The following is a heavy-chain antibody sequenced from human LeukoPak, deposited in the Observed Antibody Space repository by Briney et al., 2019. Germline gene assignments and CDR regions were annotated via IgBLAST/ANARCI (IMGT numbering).Heavy chain of an antibody. V-gene: IGHV1-18*01. CDR1: GYTFTTYN. D-gene: IGHD6-13*01. CDR3: ARGPGAAAGTDPSVWFDP. J-gene: IGHJ5*02. Sequence: ASVKVSCKASGYTFTTYNINWVRQAPGQGLEWMGWISGYNGNTNYAQKLQGRVTMTTDTSTSTAYMELRSLKSDDTAVYYCARGPGAAAGTDPSVWFDPWGQGTLVTVSS. CDR2: ISGYNGNT.